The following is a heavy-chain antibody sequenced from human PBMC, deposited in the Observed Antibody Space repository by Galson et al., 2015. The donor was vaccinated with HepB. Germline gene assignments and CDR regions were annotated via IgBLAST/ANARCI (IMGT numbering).Heavy chain of an antibody. CDR1: GFTSSDYY. D-gene: IGHD4-17*01. V-gene: IGHV3-11*06. Sequence: SLRLSCAASGFTSSDYYMSWIRQAPGKGLEWLSYISSSTIYTNYADSVKGRFTISRDNVKNSMYLQMNSLRAEDTAVYYCARVADSDYGDHAHFDSWGLGTLVTVSS. CDR2: ISSSTIYT. J-gene: IGHJ4*02. CDR3: ARVADSDYGDHAHFDS.